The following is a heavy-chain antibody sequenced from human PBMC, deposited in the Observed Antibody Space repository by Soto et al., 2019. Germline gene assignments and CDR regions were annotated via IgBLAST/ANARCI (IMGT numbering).Heavy chain of an antibody. Sequence: ASVKVSSKASGYTFTGYYVHWVRQAPGHGLEWLGWIHLNSGCTNYAQSFQGRVTMTRDMSVSTVYMEMTGLSSDDTAVYYCARPLELSYPYSYFFTLDVWGQVTTVTVSS. D-gene: IGHD1-26*01. CDR1: GYTFTGYY. V-gene: IGHV1-2*02. CDR3: ARPLELSYPYSYFFTLDV. CDR2: IHLNSGCT. J-gene: IGHJ6*02.